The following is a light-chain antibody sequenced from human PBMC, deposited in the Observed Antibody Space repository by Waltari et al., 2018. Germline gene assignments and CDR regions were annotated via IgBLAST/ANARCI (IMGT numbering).Light chain of an antibody. Sequence: QLVLTQSPSASASLGASVKLTCTLSSGHRSYAIPWQPKQPEKGPRYLMKLNSDGRHSKGDGIPDRFSGSSSGAERYLTISSLQSEDEADYYCQTWGTGTHAVFGGGTQLTVL. V-gene: IGLV4-69*01. J-gene: IGLJ7*01. CDR2: LNSDGRH. CDR1: SGHRSYA. CDR3: QTWGTGTHAV.